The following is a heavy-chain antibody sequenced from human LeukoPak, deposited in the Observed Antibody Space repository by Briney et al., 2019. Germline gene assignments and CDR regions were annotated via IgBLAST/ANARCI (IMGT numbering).Heavy chain of an antibody. J-gene: IGHJ6*03. V-gene: IGHV4-59*11. CDR3: ARVMGDLASLYHMDV. Sequence: SETLSLTCTVSGGSISGPYGSWVRQPPGKGLEWIGDVYYSGSTHQNPSLKSRVTISVDTSKNQFSLKLRSVTAADTAVYYCARVMGDLASLYHMDVWGKGTTVTVSS. CDR2: VYYSGST. CDR1: GGSISGPY. D-gene: IGHD3-16*01.